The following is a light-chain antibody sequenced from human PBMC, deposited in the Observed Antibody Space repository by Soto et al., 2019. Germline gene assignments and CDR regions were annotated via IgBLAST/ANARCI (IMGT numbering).Light chain of an antibody. J-gene: IGLJ2*01. Sequence: QSALTQPPSASGSPGLSVTISCTGTSSDVGGYNYVSWYQQHPGQAPKLLIYEVSKRPSGVPDRFSGSKSGNTASLTVSGLQAEDEADYYCSSYGGNNNLVFGGGTKLTVL. CDR1: SSDVGGYNY. CDR3: SSYGGNNNLV. CDR2: EVS. V-gene: IGLV2-8*01.